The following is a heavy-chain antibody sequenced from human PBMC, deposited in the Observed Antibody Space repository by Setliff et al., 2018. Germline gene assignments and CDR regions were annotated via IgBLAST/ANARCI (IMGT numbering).Heavy chain of an antibody. CDR3: ARGDQLLRFDP. J-gene: IGHJ5*02. CDR2: IYYSGST. Sequence: SETLSLTCAVSGGSISSSYWWSWVRQSPGKGLEWIGEIYYSGSTNYNPSLKSRVTISVDMSKNQFSLKLSSVTAADTAVYYCARGDQLLRFDPWGQGTLVTVSS. V-gene: IGHV4-4*02. D-gene: IGHD2-2*01. CDR1: GGSISSSYW.